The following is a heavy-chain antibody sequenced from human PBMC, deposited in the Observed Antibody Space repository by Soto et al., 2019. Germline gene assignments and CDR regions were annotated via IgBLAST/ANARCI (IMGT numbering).Heavy chain of an antibody. D-gene: IGHD1-26*01. J-gene: IGHJ5*02. CDR2: ISSVSSYI. Sequence: EVQLVESGGGLVKPGGSLRLSSAASGFMFGSHTMTWVRQAPGKGQEWVASISSVSSYIYYAYSVKGRFTISSDNAKDSLYLQMDSLRAEDTAVYFCAREVVGPTTNWFDPWGQGTLVTVSS. CDR1: GFMFGSHT. V-gene: IGHV3-21*06. CDR3: AREVVGPTTNWFDP.